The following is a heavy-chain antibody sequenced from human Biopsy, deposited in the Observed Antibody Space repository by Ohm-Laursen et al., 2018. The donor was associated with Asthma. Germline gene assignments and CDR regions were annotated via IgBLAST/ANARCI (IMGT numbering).Heavy chain of an antibody. V-gene: IGHV3-30*16. Sequence: SLRLSCTASGFSFSNFAIHWVRQAPGKGLAWVGVISKDASTQDYADSVKGRFTMARDNSKNTLDLQMNSLREEDTAVYYCVRDGTDDAFDIWGQGTVVSVSS. CDR1: GFSFSNFA. CDR3: VRDGTDDAFDI. D-gene: IGHD1-1*01. CDR2: ISKDASTQ. J-gene: IGHJ3*02.